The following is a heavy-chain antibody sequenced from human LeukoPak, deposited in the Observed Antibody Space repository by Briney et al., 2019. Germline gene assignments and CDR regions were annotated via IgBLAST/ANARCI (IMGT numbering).Heavy chain of an antibody. V-gene: IGHV3-21*01. J-gene: IGHJ3*02. Sequence: GGSLRLSCAASGFTFSSYSMNWVRQAPGKGLGWVSSISSSSSHIYYADSVKGRFTISRDNAKNSLYLQMNSLRAEDTAVYYCATFGSSLAFDIWGQGTMVTVSS. CDR1: GFTFSSYS. CDR3: ATFGSSLAFDI. D-gene: IGHD1-26*01. CDR2: ISSSSSHI.